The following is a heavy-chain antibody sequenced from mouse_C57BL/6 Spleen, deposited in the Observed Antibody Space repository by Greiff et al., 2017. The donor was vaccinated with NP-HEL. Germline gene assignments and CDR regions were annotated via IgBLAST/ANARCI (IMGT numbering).Heavy chain of an antibody. CDR3: TRAGDYGSRSWFAY. V-gene: IGHV1-15*01. CDR2: IDPETGGT. D-gene: IGHD1-1*01. CDR1: GYTFTDYE. Sequence: QVQLKESGAELVRPGASVTLSCKASGYTFTDYEMHWVKQTPVHGLEWIGAIDPETGGTAYNQKFKGKAILTADKSSSTAYMELRSLTSEDSAVYYCTRAGDYGSRSWFAYWGQGTLVTVSA. J-gene: IGHJ3*01.